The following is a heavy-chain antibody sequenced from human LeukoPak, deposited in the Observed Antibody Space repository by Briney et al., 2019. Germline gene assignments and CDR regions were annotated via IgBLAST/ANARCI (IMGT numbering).Heavy chain of an antibody. CDR2: ITGNDGGT. Sequence: GGSLRLSCAASGFTFGSYAMNWVRQAPGKGLEWVSTITGNDGGTYYADSVKGRFTISRDNSKNTLYLQMNSLRAEDTALYYCARWRWLQSEFDYWGQGTLVTVSS. CDR3: ARWRWLQSEFDY. J-gene: IGHJ4*02. CDR1: GFTFGSYA. V-gene: IGHV3-23*01. D-gene: IGHD5-24*01.